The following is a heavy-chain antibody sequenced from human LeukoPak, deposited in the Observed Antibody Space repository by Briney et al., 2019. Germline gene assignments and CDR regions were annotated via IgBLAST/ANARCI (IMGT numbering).Heavy chain of an antibody. CDR1: GFTFSSYA. D-gene: IGHD2-2*01. V-gene: IGHV3-30-3*01. Sequence: GGSLRLSCAASGFTFSSYAMHWVRQAPGKGLEWVAVISYDGSNKYYADSVKGRFTISRDNSKNTLYLQMNSLRAEDTAVYYCAREKSPDCSSTSCAYYYGMDVWGQGTTVTVSS. CDR2: ISYDGSNK. J-gene: IGHJ6*02. CDR3: AREKSPDCSSTSCAYYYGMDV.